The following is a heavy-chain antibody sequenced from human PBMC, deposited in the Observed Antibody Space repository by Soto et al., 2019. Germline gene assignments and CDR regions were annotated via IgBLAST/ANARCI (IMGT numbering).Heavy chain of an antibody. V-gene: IGHV1-69*13. D-gene: IGHD3-3*01. CDR3: ATGVIWIGYFTVDS. CDR2: FIPVYRTL. CDR1: GGSLGKSA. Sequence: GASVKVSCKASGGSLGKSAINWVRQTPGQGLEWLGGFIPVYRTLNYAQKFQGRVTITADESTGTAYMTLSSLASDDTAVYYCATGVIWIGYFTVDSWGQGTRVTVSS. J-gene: IGHJ4*02.